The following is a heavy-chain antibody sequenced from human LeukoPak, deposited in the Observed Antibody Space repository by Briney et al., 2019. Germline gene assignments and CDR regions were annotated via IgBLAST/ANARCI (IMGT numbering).Heavy chain of an antibody. V-gene: IGHV4-34*01. CDR2: INHSGST. Sequence: SETLSLTCAVYGGSFSGYYWSWIRQPPGKGLEWIGEINHSGSTNYNPSLKSRVTISVDTSKNQFSLKLSSVTAADTAVYYCARAVPRDYSDSSGYRGDAFDIWGQGTMVTVSS. D-gene: IGHD3-22*01. CDR3: ARAVPRDYSDSSGYRGDAFDI. CDR1: GGSFSGYY. J-gene: IGHJ3*02.